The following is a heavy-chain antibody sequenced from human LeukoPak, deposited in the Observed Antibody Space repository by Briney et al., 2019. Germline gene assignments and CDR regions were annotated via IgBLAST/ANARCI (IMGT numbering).Heavy chain of an antibody. CDR2: IKQDGSEK. CDR1: GFTVSSNY. D-gene: IGHD3-10*01. V-gene: IGHV3-7*01. J-gene: IGHJ5*02. Sequence: GGSLRLSCAASGFTVSSNYMTWVRQAPGKGLEWVANIKQDGSEKYYVDSVKGRFTISRDNAKNSLYVQMNSLRAEDTAMYYCARGHELLWFGELLANWFDPWGQGTLVTVSS. CDR3: ARGHELLWFGELLANWFDP.